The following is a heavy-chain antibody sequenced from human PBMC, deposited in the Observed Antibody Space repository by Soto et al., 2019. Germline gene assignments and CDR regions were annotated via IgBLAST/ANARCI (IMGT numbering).Heavy chain of an antibody. CDR1: GGSFSRHS. D-gene: IGHD4-4*01. J-gene: IGHJ1*01. CDR2: IIPIFGTA. V-gene: IGHV1-69*06. CDR3: TRGRAPGGDYRSYFQH. Sequence: QVQLVQSGAEVRKPGSSVKVSCKASGGSFSRHSISWVRQAPGQGLEWMGGIIPIFGTANHAQKFQGRVTMTRNTSISTSYMELSGLSSEDTAVYYCTRGRAPGGDYRSYFQHWGQGTLVTVS.